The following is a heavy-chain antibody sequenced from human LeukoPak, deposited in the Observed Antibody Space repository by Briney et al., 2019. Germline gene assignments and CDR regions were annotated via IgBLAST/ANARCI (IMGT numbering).Heavy chain of an antibody. V-gene: IGHV1-2*02. CDR3: ARGSRPVYNLLTGKRYFDY. CDR1: GYTFTGYY. Sequence: ASVKVSCKASGYTFTGYYMHWVRQAPGQGHEWMGWINPNSGGTNYAQKFQGRVTMTRDTSISTAYMELRRLRSEDTAVYYCARGSRPVYNLLTGKRYFDYWGQGTLVTVSS. J-gene: IGHJ4*02. CDR2: INPNSGGT. D-gene: IGHD3-9*01.